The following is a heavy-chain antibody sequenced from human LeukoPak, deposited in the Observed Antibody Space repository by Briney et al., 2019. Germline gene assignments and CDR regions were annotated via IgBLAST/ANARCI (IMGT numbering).Heavy chain of an antibody. J-gene: IGHJ4*02. D-gene: IGHD6-19*01. Sequence: SETLSLTCTVSGGSIRSSYWSWIRQPAGKGLEWTGRIYTSGSTDYNPSLESRVTISVDKSKSQLSLRLTSVTAADTAVYYCARGYSSGWYPFHYWGQGTLVTVSS. V-gene: IGHV4-4*07. CDR2: IYTSGST. CDR3: ARGYSSGWYPFHY. CDR1: GGSIRSSY.